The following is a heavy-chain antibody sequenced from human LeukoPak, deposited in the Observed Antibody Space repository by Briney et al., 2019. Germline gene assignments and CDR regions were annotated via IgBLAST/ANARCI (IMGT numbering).Heavy chain of an antibody. CDR2: IKQDGSEK. Sequence: GGSLRLSCAASGFTFSSYWMSWVRQAPGKGLEWVANIKQDGSEKYYVDSVKGRFTISRDNAKNSLYLQMNSLRAEDTAVYYCARSGGVVWGPYYYDSSDLWGQGTLVTVSS. D-gene: IGHD3-22*01. CDR1: GFTFSSYW. J-gene: IGHJ4*02. V-gene: IGHV3-7*01. CDR3: ARSGGVVWGPYYYDSSDL.